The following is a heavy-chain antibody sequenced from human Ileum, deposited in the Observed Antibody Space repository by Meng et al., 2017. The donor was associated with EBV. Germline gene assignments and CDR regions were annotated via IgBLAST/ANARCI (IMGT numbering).Heavy chain of an antibody. CDR2: INADNGNT. J-gene: IGHJ4*01. CDR3: ARVERGVKFDK. Sequence: QVQLLPSGAEVKKPWASVKLSCKASGYTFSNYAIHWVRQAPGQRPEWMGWINADNGNTKYSQKFQGRVTITRNTPASTVYMDVRSLRSEDTAVYFCARVERGVKFDKWGQGTLVTVSS. V-gene: IGHV1-3*01. CDR1: GYTFSNYA. D-gene: IGHD2-21*01.